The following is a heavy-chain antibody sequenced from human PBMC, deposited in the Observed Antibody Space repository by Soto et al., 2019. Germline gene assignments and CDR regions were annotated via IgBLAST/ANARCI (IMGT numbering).Heavy chain of an antibody. J-gene: IGHJ5*02. CDR2: IYFNGST. D-gene: IGHD3-3*01. CDR3: SSMVWSGYYFGFDP. CDR1: SASFRKYY. V-gene: IGHV4-59*12. Sequence: SETLSLTCTVSSASFRKYYWSWIRQPPGKGLAWIGYIYFNGSTYYTPSLQSRVTISVDRSTNQFSLKLTSVPAADTAVYYRSSMVWSGYYFGFDPWGQGTLVTVSS.